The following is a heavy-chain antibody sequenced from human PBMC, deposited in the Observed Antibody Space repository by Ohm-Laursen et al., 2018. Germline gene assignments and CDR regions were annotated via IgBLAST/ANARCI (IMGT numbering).Heavy chain of an antibody. Sequence: SLRLSCSASGFSFSSYAMNWVRQAPGKGLMWVSRINTDGSSTAYADSVKGRFTISRDNAKNTLYLQMNSLRADDTAVYYCARGAYASWGQGTLVTVSS. CDR2: INTDGSST. D-gene: IGHD3-16*01. V-gene: IGHV3-74*01. CDR3: ARGAYAS. CDR1: GFSFSSYA. J-gene: IGHJ5*02.